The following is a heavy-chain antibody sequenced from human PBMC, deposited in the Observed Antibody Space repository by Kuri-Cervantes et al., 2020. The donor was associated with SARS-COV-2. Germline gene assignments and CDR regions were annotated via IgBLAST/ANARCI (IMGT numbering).Heavy chain of an antibody. CDR3: ARDASYSGTYGSFQH. CDR2: ISHDGSNK. Sequence: GGSLRLSCAASGFTFSSYAMHWVRQAPGKGLEWVAVISHDGSNKYYADSVKGRFTISRDNSKNTLYLQMNTLKTEDTAVFYCARDASYSGTYGSFQHWGQGTLVTVSS. V-gene: IGHV3-30*01. CDR1: GFTFSSYA. D-gene: IGHD1-26*01. J-gene: IGHJ1*01.